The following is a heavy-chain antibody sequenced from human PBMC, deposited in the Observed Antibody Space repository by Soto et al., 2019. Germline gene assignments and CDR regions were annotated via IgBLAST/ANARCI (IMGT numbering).Heavy chain of an antibody. D-gene: IGHD3-22*01. J-gene: IGHJ3*02. CDR3: ARQWYYDSSGYQEDI. CDR1: GYSFIDYW. V-gene: IGHV5-51*01. CDR2: IYPGDSDT. Sequence: GESLKISCKGSGYSFIDYWIGWVRQMPGKGLEWMGIIYPGDSDTRYSPSFQGQVTISADKSISTAYLQWSSLKASDTAMYYYARQWYYDSSGYQEDIWGQGTMVTVSS.